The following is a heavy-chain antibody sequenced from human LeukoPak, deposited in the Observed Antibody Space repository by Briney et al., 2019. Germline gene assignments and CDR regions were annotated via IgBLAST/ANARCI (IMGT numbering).Heavy chain of an antibody. V-gene: IGHV3-30*03. J-gene: IGHJ4*02. D-gene: IGHD1-26*01. Sequence: GGSLRLSCAASGFTFSTYGMHWVRQAPGKGLEWVALFSSDGSTKYYADSVKGRFTISRDSSKNTLYLQMNSLRPEDTAVYYCASSGNYYPYLLDYWGQGTLVTVSS. CDR1: GFTFSTYG. CDR2: FSSDGSTK. CDR3: ASSGNYYPYLLDY.